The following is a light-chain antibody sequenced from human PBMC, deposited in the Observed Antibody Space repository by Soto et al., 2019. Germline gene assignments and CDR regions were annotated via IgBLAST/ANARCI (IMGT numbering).Light chain of an antibody. CDR2: EVT. CDR3: SSYTTSSTVV. Sequence: QSVLTQPASVFGSPGQSITISCTGTSSDVDGYNFVSWYQQLPGKAPKLMIYEVTSRPSGVSNRFSGSKSGNTASLTISGLQPEDEAEYYCSSYTTSSTVVFGTGTKVTVL. V-gene: IGLV2-14*03. CDR1: SSDVDGYNF. J-gene: IGLJ1*01.